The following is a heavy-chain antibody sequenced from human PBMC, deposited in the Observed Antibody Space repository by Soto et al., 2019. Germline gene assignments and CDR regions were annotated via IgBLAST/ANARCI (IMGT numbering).Heavy chain of an antibody. CDR1: GGSVSPTSYY. CDR2: IYYRGSA. Sequence: KASETLSLTCTVSGGSVSPTSYYWGWIRQPPGKGLEWIGDIYYRGSAYYNPSLKSRVTISLDTSKNQFSLKLSSVTAADTAVYYCARRLRVPNGPDYWGQGTLVTVSS. CDR3: ARRLRVPNGPDY. J-gene: IGHJ4*02. V-gene: IGHV4-39*01. D-gene: IGHD4-17*01.